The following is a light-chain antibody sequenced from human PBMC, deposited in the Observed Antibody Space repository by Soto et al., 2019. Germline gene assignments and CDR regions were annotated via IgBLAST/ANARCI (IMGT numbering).Light chain of an antibody. CDR2: AAS. J-gene: IGKJ1*01. CDR3: QQFGNSPQT. CDR1: QTVNSNY. V-gene: IGKV3-20*01. Sequence: PGERATLSCRASQTVNSNYFAWYQQKPGQAPRLLIYAASSRATGIPDRFSGSGSGTDFTLTINRLEPEDFGVYYCQQFGNSPQTFGQGTKVEIK.